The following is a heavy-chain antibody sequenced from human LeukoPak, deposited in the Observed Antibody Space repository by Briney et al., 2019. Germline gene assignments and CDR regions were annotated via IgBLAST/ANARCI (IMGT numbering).Heavy chain of an antibody. D-gene: IGHD3-10*01. J-gene: IGHJ4*02. V-gene: IGHV3-7*01. CDR2: IKQDGSEK. CDR3: ARDTDYYGIGYFDY. CDR1: GFTFSSYW. Sequence: GGSLRLSCAASGFTFSSYWMSWVRQAPGKGLEWVANIKQDGSEKYYVDSVKGRFTISRDNAKNSLYLQMNSLRAEDTAVYYCARDTDYYGIGYFDYWGQGTLVTVPS.